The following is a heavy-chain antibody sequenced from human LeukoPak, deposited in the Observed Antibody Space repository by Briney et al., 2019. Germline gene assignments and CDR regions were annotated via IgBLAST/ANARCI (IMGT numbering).Heavy chain of an antibody. V-gene: IGHV4-38-2*01. CDR1: GFTFSNAW. Sequence: GSLRLSCAASGFTFSNAWMSWVRQPPGKGLEWIGSIYYSGSTYYNPSLKSRVTISVDTSKNQFSLKLSSVTAADTAVYYCARVTAAGTRGYSYYFDHWGQGTLVTVSS. J-gene: IGHJ4*02. CDR2: IYYSGST. CDR3: ARVTAAGTRGYSYYFDH. D-gene: IGHD6-13*01.